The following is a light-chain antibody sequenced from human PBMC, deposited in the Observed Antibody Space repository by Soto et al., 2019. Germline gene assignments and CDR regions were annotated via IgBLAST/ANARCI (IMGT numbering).Light chain of an antibody. CDR1: QSISSW. CDR3: QQYNSYWT. Sequence: DIQMTQSPSTLSASVGDRVTITCRASQSISSWLAWYQQKPGKAPKLLIYDVSSLESGLPSRFSGSGSGTKFTLTISSLQPDDFATYYCQQYNSYWTFGQGTKVEIK. J-gene: IGKJ1*01. V-gene: IGKV1-5*01. CDR2: DVS.